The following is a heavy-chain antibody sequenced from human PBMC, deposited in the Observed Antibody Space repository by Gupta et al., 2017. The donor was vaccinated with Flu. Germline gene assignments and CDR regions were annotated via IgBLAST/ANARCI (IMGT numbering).Heavy chain of an antibody. Sequence: EVQLVESGGGLVQPGRSLRLSCTVSGLTFGDYAMSWVRQAPGKGLEWVGFIRSKAYGGTTEYAASVKGRFTISRDDSKSIAYLQMNSLKTEDTAVYYCTRNRGCSSTSCYVGGDYWGQGTLVTASS. CDR3: TRNRGCSSTSCYVGGDY. CDR2: IRSKAYGGTT. CDR1: GLTFGDYA. J-gene: IGHJ4*02. D-gene: IGHD2-2*01. V-gene: IGHV3-49*04.